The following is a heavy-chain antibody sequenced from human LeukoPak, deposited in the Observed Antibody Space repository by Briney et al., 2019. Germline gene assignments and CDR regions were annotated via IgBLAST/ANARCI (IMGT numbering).Heavy chain of an antibody. J-gene: IGHJ4*02. CDR1: GGSISSYY. Sequence: SETLSLTCTVSGGSISSYYWSWIRQPPGKGLEWIGYIYYSGSTNYNPSLKSRVTISVDTSKNQFSLKLSSVTAADTAVYYCARGNWNPTSYVDYWGQGTLVTVSS. V-gene: IGHV4-59*01. CDR3: ARGNWNPTSYVDY. CDR2: IYYSGST. D-gene: IGHD1-1*01.